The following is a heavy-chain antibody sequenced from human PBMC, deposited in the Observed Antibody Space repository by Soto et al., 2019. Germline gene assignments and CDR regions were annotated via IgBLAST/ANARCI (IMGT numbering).Heavy chain of an antibody. Sequence: QVQLVQSGAEVKKPGASVKVACKASGYTFTSYGISWVRQAPGQGLEWMGWISAYNGNTNYAQKLQGRVTMTTDTTTRTAFMEQWSLRSDDTAEYYCASDSPPPREWGQGTLVTVSS. CDR3: ASDSPPPRE. CDR2: ISAYNGNT. J-gene: IGHJ4*02. CDR1: GYTFTSYG. V-gene: IGHV1-18*01.